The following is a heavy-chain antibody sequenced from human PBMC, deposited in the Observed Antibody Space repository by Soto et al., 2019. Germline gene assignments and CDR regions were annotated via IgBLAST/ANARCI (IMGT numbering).Heavy chain of an antibody. CDR1: GGSISSGDYY. CDR3: ARRAWVQLWLDGMDV. D-gene: IGHD5-18*01. J-gene: IGHJ6*02. CDR2: IYYSGST. Sequence: QVQLQESGPGLVKPSQTLYLTCTVSGGSISSGDYYWSWIRQPPGKGLEWIGYIYYSGSTYYNPSLKSRVTISVDTSKNQFSLKLSSVTAADTAVYYCARRAWVQLWLDGMDVWGQGTTVTVSS. V-gene: IGHV4-30-4*01.